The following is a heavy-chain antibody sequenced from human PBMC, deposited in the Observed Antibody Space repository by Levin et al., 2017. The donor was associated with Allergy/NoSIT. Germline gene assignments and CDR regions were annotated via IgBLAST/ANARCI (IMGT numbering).Heavy chain of an antibody. CDR1: GYTFTDYY. Sequence: GESLKISCKPFGYTFTDYYIHWVRQAPGQGLEWMGWINPNNGVTRYAQQFQGRITVTRDTYITTAYMELNRLRSDDTAVYYCARVGAGSCGYFEYWGLGTLVTVST. CDR2: INPNNGVT. V-gene: IGHV1-2*02. CDR3: ARVGAGSCGYFEY. D-gene: IGHD6-19*01. J-gene: IGHJ4*02.